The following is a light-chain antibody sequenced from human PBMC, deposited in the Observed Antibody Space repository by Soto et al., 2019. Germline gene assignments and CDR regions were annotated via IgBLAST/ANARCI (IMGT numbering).Light chain of an antibody. CDR3: QHYGSSPPIT. Sequence: EIVLTQSPGTLSLSPGERATLSCRASQSIGNYLAWYQQKPGQAPRLLISDASTRATGIPARFSGSGSGTEFTLTISSLQSEDFAVYYCQHYGSSPPITFGQGTRLEIK. CDR1: QSIGNY. J-gene: IGKJ5*01. CDR2: DAS. V-gene: IGKV3-20*01.